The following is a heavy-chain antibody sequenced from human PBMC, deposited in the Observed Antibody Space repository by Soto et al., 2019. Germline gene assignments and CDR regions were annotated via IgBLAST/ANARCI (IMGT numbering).Heavy chain of an antibody. CDR3: ARGRGYHHVWRNYRYPSFDS. Sequence: QVQLQQWGAGLLKPSETLSLTCAVYGGSFSDHFWSWIRQATGKGLEWIGEINHSGTTRYNPSLKRRIVMSAVTSKKQFSLKLSSVTATDTAVYYCARGRGYHHVWRNYRYPSFDSRGLGTRVTVSS. D-gene: IGHD3-16*02. V-gene: IGHV4-34*02. CDR2: INHSGTT. J-gene: IGHJ5*01. CDR1: GGSFSDHF.